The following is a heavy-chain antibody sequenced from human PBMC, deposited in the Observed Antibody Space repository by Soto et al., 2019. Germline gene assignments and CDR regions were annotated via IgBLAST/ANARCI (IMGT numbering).Heavy chain of an antibody. CDR1: GFTFSSYA. D-gene: IGHD3-22*01. CDR3: VKGEYYYDSSGYYPFDY. V-gene: IGHV3-64D*06. CDR2: ISTNGGST. J-gene: IGHJ4*02. Sequence: GGSLRLSCSASGFTFSSYAMHWVRQAPGKGLEYVSSISTNGGSTHYADSVKGSFTIFRDNSKNTQYLQMSSLRADDTAVYYCVKGEYYYDSSGYYPFDYWGQGT.